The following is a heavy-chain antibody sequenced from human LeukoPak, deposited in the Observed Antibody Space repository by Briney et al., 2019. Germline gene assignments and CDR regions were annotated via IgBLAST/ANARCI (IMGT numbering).Heavy chain of an antibody. CDR2: IYYSGST. V-gene: IGHV4-59*01. J-gene: IGHJ3*02. D-gene: IGHD3-9*01. Sequence: SETLSLTCTVSGGSISSYYWSWIRQPPGKGLEWIGYIYYSGSTNYNPSLKSRVTISVDTSKNQFSLKLSSVTAADTAVYYCAREAEYYDILTGYYVRAFDILGQGTMVTVSS. CDR3: AREAEYYDILTGYYVRAFDI. CDR1: GGSISSYY.